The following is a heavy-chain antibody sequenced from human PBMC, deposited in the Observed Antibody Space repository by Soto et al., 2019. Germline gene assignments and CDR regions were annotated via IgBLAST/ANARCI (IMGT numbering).Heavy chain of an antibody. J-gene: IGHJ6*02. CDR1: GFTFSSYG. Sequence: QVQLVESGGGVVQPGRSLRLSCAASGFTFSSYGMHWVRQAPGKGLEWVAVIWYDGSNKYYADSVKGRFTISRDNSKNTLYLQMNSLRAEDTAVYYCARAPAASPNYYYGMDVWGQGTTVTVSS. V-gene: IGHV3-33*01. D-gene: IGHD6-25*01. CDR2: IWYDGSNK. CDR3: ARAPAASPNYYYGMDV.